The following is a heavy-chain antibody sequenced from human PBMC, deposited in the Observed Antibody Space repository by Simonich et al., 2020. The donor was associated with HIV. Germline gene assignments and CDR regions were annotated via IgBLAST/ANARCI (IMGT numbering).Heavy chain of an antibody. J-gene: IGHJ4*02. V-gene: IGHV1-69*05. CDR1: GGTFSSYA. CDR3: AREDFGDYGGKHFDY. Sequence: QVQLVQSGAEVKKPGSSVKVSCKASGGTFSSYAISWGRQAPGQGLEWMGRFIPIFGTSNYAQKCQGSVTSTMDEPPSTAYMELNSLTSEDTAIYYCAREDFGDYGGKHFDYWGQGTLVTVSS. D-gene: IGHD4-17*01. CDR2: FIPIFGTS.